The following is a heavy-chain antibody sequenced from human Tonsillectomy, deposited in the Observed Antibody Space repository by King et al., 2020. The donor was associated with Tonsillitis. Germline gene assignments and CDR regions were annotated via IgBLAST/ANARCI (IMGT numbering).Heavy chain of an antibody. CDR3: ARDWDYGSGSASLDY. Sequence: VQLQESGPGLVKPSETLSLTCTVSGGSISSYYWSWIRQPAGKGLEWIVRIYTSGSTNYNPSLKSRGTMSVDTSKNQFSLKLSSVTAADTAVYYCARDWDYGSGSASLDYWGQGTLVTVSS. D-gene: IGHD3-10*01. CDR1: GGSISSYY. V-gene: IGHV4-4*07. J-gene: IGHJ4*02. CDR2: IYTSGST.